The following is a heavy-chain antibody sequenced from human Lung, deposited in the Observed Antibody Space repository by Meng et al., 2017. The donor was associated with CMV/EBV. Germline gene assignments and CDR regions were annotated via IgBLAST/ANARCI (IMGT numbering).Heavy chain of an antibody. Sequence: XXSCXASGGTFSSYGFTWVRQAPGQGLEWIGGTIPIFGSANYAQSFQGRVTISTDESTSTAYMELSSLRSDDTAVYYCARGSYGGNPDYFYFYVMDVWGQGTXVTVSS. CDR1: GGTFSSYG. J-gene: IGHJ6*02. CDR3: ARGSYGGNPDYFYFYVMDV. D-gene: IGHD4-23*01. CDR2: TIPIFGSA. V-gene: IGHV1-69*05.